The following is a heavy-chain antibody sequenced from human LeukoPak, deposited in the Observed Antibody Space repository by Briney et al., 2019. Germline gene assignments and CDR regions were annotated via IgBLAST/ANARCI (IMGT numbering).Heavy chain of an antibody. V-gene: IGHV1-69*04. CDR2: IIPILGIA. CDR3: ARDYYGSGSYYIGWFDP. D-gene: IGHD3-10*01. J-gene: IGHJ5*02. Sequence: GASVKLSCNASGGTFSSYAISWERQAPGQGHEWKGRIIPILGIANYAQKFQGRVTITADKSTSTAYMELSSLRSEDTAVYYCARDYYGSGSYYIGWFDPWGQGTLVTVSS. CDR1: GGTFSSYA.